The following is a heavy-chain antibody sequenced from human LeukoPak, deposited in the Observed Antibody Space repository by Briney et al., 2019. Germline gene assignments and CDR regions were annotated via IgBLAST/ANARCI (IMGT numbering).Heavy chain of an antibody. CDR1: GYTFTGYY. CDR3: ARSLGDDSSGYYEYYFDY. CDR2: INPNSGGT. J-gene: IGHJ4*02. D-gene: IGHD3-22*01. Sequence: ASVKVSCKASGYTFTGYYMHWARQAPGQGLEWMGWINPNSGGTNYAQKFQGRVTMTRDTSISTAYMELSRLRSDDTAVYYCARSLGDDSSGYYEYYFDYWGQGTLVTVSS. V-gene: IGHV1-2*02.